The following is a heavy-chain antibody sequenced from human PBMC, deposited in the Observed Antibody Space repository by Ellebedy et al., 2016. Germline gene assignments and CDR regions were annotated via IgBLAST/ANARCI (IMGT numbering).Heavy chain of an antibody. J-gene: IGHJ6*02. CDR1: GYTFTSYA. CDR3: ARGRGTDYGDFNYYYYYGMDV. Sequence: ASVKVSCKASGYTFTSYAMHWVRQAPGQRLEWMGWINAGNGNTKYSQKFQGRVTITRDTSASTAYMELSSLRSEDTAVYYCARGRGTDYGDFNYYYYYGMDVWGQGTTVTVSS. V-gene: IGHV1-3*01. D-gene: IGHD4-17*01. CDR2: INAGNGNT.